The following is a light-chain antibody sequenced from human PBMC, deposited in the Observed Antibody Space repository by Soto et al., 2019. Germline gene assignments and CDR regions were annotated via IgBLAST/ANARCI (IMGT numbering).Light chain of an antibody. J-gene: IGLJ1*01. CDR3: AAWDDSLNGYV. V-gene: IGLV1-36*01. CDR2: YDN. CDR1: NSNIGNNG. Sequence: QSVLTQPPSVSEAPRQRVTISCSGSNSNIGNNGVNWYQQLPGKAPKLLMYYDNLLPSGVSDRFSGSRSGTSASLAISGLQSDDEADYYCAAWDDSLNGYVFGAGTKVTVL.